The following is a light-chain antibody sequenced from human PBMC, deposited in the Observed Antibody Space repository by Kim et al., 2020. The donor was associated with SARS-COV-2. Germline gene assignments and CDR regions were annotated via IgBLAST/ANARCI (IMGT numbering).Light chain of an antibody. CDR3: LLSLSGAWV. CDR2: DTS. CDR1: TGTVTSSHY. J-gene: IGLJ3*02. Sequence: QAAVTQEPSLTVSPGGTVTLTCGSSTGTVTSSHYPYWFQQKPGQAPRTLIYDTSTKHSWTPARFSGSLLGGKAALTLSGAQPEDEADYYCLLSLSGAWVFGGGTKVTVL. V-gene: IGLV7-46*01.